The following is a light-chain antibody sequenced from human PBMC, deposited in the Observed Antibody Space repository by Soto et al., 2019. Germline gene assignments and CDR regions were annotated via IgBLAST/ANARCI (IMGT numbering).Light chain of an antibody. V-gene: IGLV2-14*01. CDR3: SSYTSSSTLVV. Sequence: QSVLTQPASVSGSPGQSITISCTGTSSDVGGYNYVSSYQQHPGKAPKHMIYEVSNRPSGVSNRFSGSKSGNTASLTISGLQAEDEGDYYCSSYTSSSTLVVFGGGTKLTVL. CDR2: EVS. CDR1: SSDVGGYNY. J-gene: IGLJ2*01.